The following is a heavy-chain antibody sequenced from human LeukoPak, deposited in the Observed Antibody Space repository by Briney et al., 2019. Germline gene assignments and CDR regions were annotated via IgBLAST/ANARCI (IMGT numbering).Heavy chain of an antibody. V-gene: IGHV1-69*04. D-gene: IGHD5-24*01. CDR3: ARRIKMATIERSLDY. Sequence: ASVKVSCKASGGTFSSYAISWVRQAPGQGLEWMGRIIPILSIANYAQKFQGRVTITADKSTSTAYMELSSLRSEDTAVYYCARRIKMATIERSLDYWGQGTLVTVSS. CDR2: IIPILSIA. J-gene: IGHJ4*02. CDR1: GGTFSSYA.